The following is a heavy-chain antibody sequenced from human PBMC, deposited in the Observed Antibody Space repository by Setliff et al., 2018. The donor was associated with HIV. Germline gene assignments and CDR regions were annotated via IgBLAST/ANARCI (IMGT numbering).Heavy chain of an antibody. D-gene: IGHD2-15*01. CDR3: ARGGLGVVGAIDY. Sequence: PSETLSLTCAVYGGSFSGYYWTWIRQPPGRGLEWIGEIIHSGGTNYNRSLKSRVTTSVDTSKNQFTLNRSSVTAAATAVYYCARGGLGVVGAIDYWSQGTLVTVSS. J-gene: IGHJ4*02. CDR1: GGSFSGYY. V-gene: IGHV4-34*01. CDR2: IIHSGGT.